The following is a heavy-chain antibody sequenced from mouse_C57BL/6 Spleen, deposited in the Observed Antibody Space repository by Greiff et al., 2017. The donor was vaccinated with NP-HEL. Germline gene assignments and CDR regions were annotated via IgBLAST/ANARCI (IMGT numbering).Heavy chain of an antibody. CDR3: ARRTWGSSFHWYFDV. D-gene: IGHD1-1*01. CDR1: GYSFTGYF. Sequence: EVQLQQSGPELVKPGDSVKISCKASGYSFTGYFMNWVMQSHGKSLEWIGRINPYNGDTFYNQKFKGKATLTVDKSSSTAHMELRSLTSEDSAVYYCARRTWGSSFHWYFDVWGTGTTVTVSS. V-gene: IGHV1-20*01. J-gene: IGHJ1*03. CDR2: INPYNGDT.